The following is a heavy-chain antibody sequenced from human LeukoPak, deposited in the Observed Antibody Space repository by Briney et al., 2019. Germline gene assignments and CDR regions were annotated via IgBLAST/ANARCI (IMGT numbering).Heavy chain of an antibody. V-gene: IGHV3-21*01. D-gene: IGHD2-21*02. CDR2: ISSSSSYI. Sequence: GGSLRLSCAASGFTFSSYSMNWVRQAPGKGLEWVSSISSSSSYIYYADSMKGRFTISRDNAKNSLYLRMNSLRAEDTAVYYCARDRVAYCGGDCLPHNWGQGTLVTVSS. CDR3: ARDRVAYCGGDCLPHN. J-gene: IGHJ4*02. CDR1: GFTFSSYS.